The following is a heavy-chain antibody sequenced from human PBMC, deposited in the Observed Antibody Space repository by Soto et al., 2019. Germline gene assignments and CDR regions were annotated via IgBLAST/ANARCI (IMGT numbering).Heavy chain of an antibody. Sequence: QVQLRESGPGLVKPSQTLSLTCTVSGGSISSGDYYWSWIRQPPGKGLGWIGYIYYSGSTYYNPSLKSRVTTSVDTSKNQFSLKLSSVTPADTAVYYCARVADCSGGRCYFSVDYWGQGTLVTVSS. V-gene: IGHV4-30-4*01. J-gene: IGHJ4*02. CDR2: IYYSGST. CDR3: ARVADCSGGRCYFSVDY. D-gene: IGHD2-15*01. CDR1: GGSISSGDYY.